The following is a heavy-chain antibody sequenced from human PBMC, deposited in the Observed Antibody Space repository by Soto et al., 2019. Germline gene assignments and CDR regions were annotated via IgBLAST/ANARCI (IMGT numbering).Heavy chain of an antibody. D-gene: IGHD3-3*01. CDR3: ARGRSYDFWSAYYFDY. Sequence: GASVKVSCKASGYTFTGYYMHWVRQAPGQGLEWMGWINPNSGGTNYAQKFQGRVTMTRDTSISTAYMELSRLRSDDTAVYYCARGRSYDFWSAYYFDYWGQGTLVTVSS. CDR1: GYTFTGYY. CDR2: INPNSGGT. J-gene: IGHJ4*02. V-gene: IGHV1-2*02.